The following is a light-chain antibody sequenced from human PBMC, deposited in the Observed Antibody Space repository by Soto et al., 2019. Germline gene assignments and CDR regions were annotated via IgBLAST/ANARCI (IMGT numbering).Light chain of an antibody. CDR3: CSRPGSSTV. J-gene: IGLJ1*01. V-gene: IGLV2-23*02. CDR1: SSDVGSYNL. Sequence: QSVLTQPASVSGSPGQSITISCTGTSSDVGSYNLVSWYQQHPGKAPKLMICEVSKRPSGVSNRFSGSKSGNTASLTISGLQAEDEADYYRCSRPGSSTVFGTGTKVTVL. CDR2: EVS.